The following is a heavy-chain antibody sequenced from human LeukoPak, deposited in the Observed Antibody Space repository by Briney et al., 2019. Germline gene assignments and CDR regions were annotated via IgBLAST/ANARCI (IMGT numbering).Heavy chain of an antibody. CDR2: MNPNSGNT. Sequence: GASVKASCKASGYTFTSYDINWVRQATGQGLEWMGWMNPNSGNTGYAQKFQGRVTMTRNTSISTAYMELSSLRSEDTAVYYCARRRVKSPRWFDPWGQGTLVTVSS. J-gene: IGHJ5*02. V-gene: IGHV1-8*01. CDR1: GYTFTSYD. CDR3: ARRRVKSPRWFDP. D-gene: IGHD3-22*01.